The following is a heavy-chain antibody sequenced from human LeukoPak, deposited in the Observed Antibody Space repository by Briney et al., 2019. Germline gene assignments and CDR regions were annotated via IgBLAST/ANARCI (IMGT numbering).Heavy chain of an antibody. CDR1: GISVNTTYF. V-gene: IGHV4-38-2*01. CDR3: ASLTTAEAFDI. CDR2: IYHTGTT. J-gene: IGHJ3*02. D-gene: IGHD3-22*01. Sequence: SETLSLTCSVSGISVNTTYFWGWIRQAPGKGLEWIGSIYHTGTTDYNPSLKSRVTISVDTSKNQFSLKLSSVTAADTAVYYCASLTTAEAFDIWGQGTMVTVSS.